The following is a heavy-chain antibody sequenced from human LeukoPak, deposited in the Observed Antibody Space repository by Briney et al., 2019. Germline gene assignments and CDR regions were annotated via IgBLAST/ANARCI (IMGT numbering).Heavy chain of an antibody. J-gene: IGHJ5*02. CDR1: GFTFDDYG. Sequence: RPGGSLRLSCAASGFTFDDYGMSWVRQAPGKGLEWVSGTNWNGGSTGYADSVKGRFTISRDNAKNSLYLQMNSLRAEDTALYHCARDLESSSRGGFDPWGQGTLVTVSS. D-gene: IGHD6-13*01. CDR3: ARDLESSSRGGFDP. V-gene: IGHV3-20*01. CDR2: TNWNGGST.